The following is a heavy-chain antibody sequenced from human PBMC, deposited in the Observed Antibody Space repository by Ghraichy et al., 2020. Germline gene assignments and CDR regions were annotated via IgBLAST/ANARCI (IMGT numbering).Heavy chain of an antibody. CDR3: AMELYSSGWLVFDY. CDR2: IYTSGST. J-gene: IGHJ4*02. Sequence: TLSLTCTVSGGSISSGSYYWSWIRQPAGKGLEWIGRIYTSGSTNYNPSLKSRVTISVDTSKNQFSLKLSSVTAADTAVYYCAMELYSSGWLVFDYWGQGTLVTVSS. D-gene: IGHD6-19*01. V-gene: IGHV4-61*02. CDR1: GGSISSGSYY.